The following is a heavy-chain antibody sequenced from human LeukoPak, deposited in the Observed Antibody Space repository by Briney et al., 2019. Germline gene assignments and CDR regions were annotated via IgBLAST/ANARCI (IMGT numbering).Heavy chain of an antibody. Sequence: GESLKISCKGSGYNFATYWIVWVRQVPGEGLEWMGMIYPGDSDGRYSPSFQGQVTISADKSINTSYLQWSRLRASDTAMYYCARRKDSERDWFDPWGQGTLVTVSS. CDR1: GYNFATYW. V-gene: IGHV5-51*01. D-gene: IGHD1-1*01. CDR2: IYPGDSDG. J-gene: IGHJ5*02. CDR3: ARRKDSERDWFDP.